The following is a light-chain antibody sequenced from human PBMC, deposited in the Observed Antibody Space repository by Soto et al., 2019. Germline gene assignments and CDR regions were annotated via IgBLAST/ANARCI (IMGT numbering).Light chain of an antibody. CDR2: AAS. Sequence: AIRMTQSPSSLSASTGDRVTITCRASQAISNYLVWYQQKPGKAPKVLIHAASTLQGGVSSRFSGSGSGTDFTLTINGLQSEDFATYYCQHYYAYPWTFGQGTQVEV. V-gene: IGKV1-8*01. J-gene: IGKJ1*01. CDR1: QAISNY. CDR3: QHYYAYPWT.